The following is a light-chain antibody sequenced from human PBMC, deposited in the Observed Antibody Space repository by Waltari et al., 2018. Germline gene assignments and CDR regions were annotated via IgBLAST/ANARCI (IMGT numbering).Light chain of an antibody. V-gene: IGKV1-39*01. CDR2: AGS. CDR3: QQSYT. J-gene: IGKJ3*01. CDR1: QSISSS. Sequence: DIQMTQSPSSLSASVGDRITITCRASQSISSSLNWYQQKTGKAPKVLLYAGSSLQSGVPSRFSGSGSGTDFTLTISSLQPEDYATYYCQQSYTFGPGTKVDIK.